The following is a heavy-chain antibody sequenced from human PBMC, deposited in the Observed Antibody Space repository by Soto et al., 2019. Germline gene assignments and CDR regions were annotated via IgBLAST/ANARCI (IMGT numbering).Heavy chain of an antibody. J-gene: IGHJ4*02. CDR1: GNTFTSYD. D-gene: IGHD3-10*01. V-gene: IGHV1-8*01. Sequence: ASVKVCCKASGNTFTSYDINWVRQATGHGLGWMGWINPNSGNIGYAQKFQGRVTMTRDTAIRTAYMEVSRLRSDDTAVYYCARGRASGSYYLLDYWGQGTLVTVSS. CDR3: ARGRASGSYYLLDY. CDR2: INPNSGNI.